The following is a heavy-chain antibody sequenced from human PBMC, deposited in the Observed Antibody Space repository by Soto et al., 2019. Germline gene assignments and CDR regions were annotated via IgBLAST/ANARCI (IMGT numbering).Heavy chain of an antibody. CDR1: GGSISSGGYY. Sequence: SETLSLTCTVSGGSISSGGYYWSWIRQHPGKGLEWIGYIYYSGSTYYNPSLKSRVTISVDTSKNQFSLKLSSVTAEDTAVYYCARERGIVATIGVYYYYGMDVWGQGTTVTVS. D-gene: IGHD5-12*01. J-gene: IGHJ6*02. CDR3: ARERGIVATIGVYYYYGMDV. CDR2: IYYSGST. V-gene: IGHV4-31*03.